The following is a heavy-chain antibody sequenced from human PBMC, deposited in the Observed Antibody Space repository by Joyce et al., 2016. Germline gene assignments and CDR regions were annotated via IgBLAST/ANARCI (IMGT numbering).Heavy chain of an antibody. CDR3: ARDVHVVVTAGYYYGVDV. CDR2: IKQEGSEK. Sequence: EVKLVESGGGLVQPGGSLRLSCEASGFTFGTYWMSWVRQAPGKGLEWVANIKQEGSEKYYVESVKGRFTISRDNAKNSLYLQMNSLRAEDTAVYYCARDVHVVVTAGYYYGVDVWGQGATVTVSS. D-gene: IGHD2-2*01. V-gene: IGHV3-7*01. J-gene: IGHJ6*02. CDR1: GFTFGTYW.